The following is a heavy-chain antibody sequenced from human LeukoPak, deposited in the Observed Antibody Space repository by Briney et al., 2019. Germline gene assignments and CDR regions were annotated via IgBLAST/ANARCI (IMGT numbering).Heavy chain of an antibody. CDR2: ISTYNGNT. Sequence: ASVKVSCKASGYTFTNYRINWVRQAPGQGLEWMGWISTYNGNTNYAQNLQDRVTMTTDTSTSTAYMELRSLRSDDTAVYYCARDYSSSLHLFDYWGQGTLVTVSS. CDR3: ARDYSSSLHLFDY. CDR1: GYTFTNYR. J-gene: IGHJ4*02. V-gene: IGHV1-18*01. D-gene: IGHD6-13*01.